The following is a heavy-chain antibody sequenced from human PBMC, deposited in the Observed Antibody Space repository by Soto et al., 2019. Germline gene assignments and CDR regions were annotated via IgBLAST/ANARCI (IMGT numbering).Heavy chain of an antibody. Sequence: ASVKVSCKASGYTFTSYGISWVRQAPGQGLEWMGWISAYNGNTNYAQKLQGRVTMTTDTSTSTAYMELRSLRSDDTAVYYCARTNFYYETRGYNDPKGTWFGPWGQGSLVTVSS. D-gene: IGHD3-22*01. J-gene: IGHJ5*02. CDR3: ARTNFYYETRGYNDPKGTWFGP. CDR2: ISAYNGNT. CDR1: GYTFTSYG. V-gene: IGHV1-18*04.